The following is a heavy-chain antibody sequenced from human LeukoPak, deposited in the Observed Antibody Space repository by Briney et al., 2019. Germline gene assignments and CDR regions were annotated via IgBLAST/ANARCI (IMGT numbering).Heavy chain of an antibody. V-gene: IGHV3-21*01. Sequence: PGGSLRLSCAASGFTFSSYSMNWVRPTPGKGLEWVSSISSSSSYICYADSVKGRFTISRDNAKNSLYLQMNSLRAEDTAVYYCARCYSSSGYGEEFFDYWGQGTLVTVSS. CDR2: ISSSSSYI. D-gene: IGHD6-13*01. CDR3: ARCYSSSGYGEEFFDY. CDR1: GFTFSSYS. J-gene: IGHJ4*02.